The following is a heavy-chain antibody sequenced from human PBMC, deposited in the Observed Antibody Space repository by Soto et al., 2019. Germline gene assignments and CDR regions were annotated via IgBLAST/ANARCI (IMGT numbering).Heavy chain of an antibody. CDR2: INPYTGGT. V-gene: IGHV1-2*02. J-gene: IGHJ4*02. D-gene: IGHD3-16*01. CDR3: ARDPIGGGAPYYCDY. Sequence: QVQLVQSGAEVKKPGASVKVSCKASGYTFTDYYMHWVRQAPGQGLEWLGWINPYTGGTNYAHKLQDRVTLTRDTSLSTAYLDLSRLTSDDTAVYYCARDPIGGGAPYYCDYWGQGTLVTASS. CDR1: GYTFTDYY.